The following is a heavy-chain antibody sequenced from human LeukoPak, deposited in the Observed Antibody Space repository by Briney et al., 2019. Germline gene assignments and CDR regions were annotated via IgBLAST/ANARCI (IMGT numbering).Heavy chain of an antibody. Sequence: PGGSLRLSCAASGFIFSHNWMSWVRQAPGKGLEWVANIKGDGSETYYVDSVKGRFTISRDNTRNSLYLQMNSLRADDTATYYCTRDDFSGSYCDWGHGTLVTVSS. D-gene: IGHD1-26*01. V-gene: IGHV3-7*01. CDR1: GFIFSHNW. J-gene: IGHJ4*01. CDR3: TRDDFSGSYCD. CDR2: IKGDGSET.